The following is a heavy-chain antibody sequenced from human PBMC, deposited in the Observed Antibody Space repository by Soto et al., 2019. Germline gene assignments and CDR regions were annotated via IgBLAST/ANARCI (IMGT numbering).Heavy chain of an antibody. D-gene: IGHD3-16*01. CDR3: ARDSGGGATFFDY. CDR2: IWYDGSNK. Sequence: VQLVESGGGVVQPGRSLRLSCAASGFTFSSYGMHWVRQAPGKGLEWVAVIWYDGSNKYYADSVKGRFTISRDNSKNTLYLQMNSLRAEDTAVYYCARDSGGGATFFDYWGQGTLVTVSS. V-gene: IGHV3-33*01. CDR1: GFTFSSYG. J-gene: IGHJ4*02.